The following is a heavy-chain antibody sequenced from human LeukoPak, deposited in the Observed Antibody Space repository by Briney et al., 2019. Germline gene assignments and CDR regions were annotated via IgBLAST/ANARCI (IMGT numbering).Heavy chain of an antibody. CDR1: GGSISTYY. J-gene: IGHJ3*02. Sequence: PSETLSLTCTVSGGSISTYYWGWIRQPAGKGLEWIGRIYTTGSTNYNPSLKSRVTMSVDTSKNQFSLKLGSVTAADSAVYYCAREMRFGSGPGAFDIWSQGTMVTVSS. CDR2: IYTTGST. D-gene: IGHD3-10*01. CDR3: AREMRFGSGPGAFDI. V-gene: IGHV4-4*07.